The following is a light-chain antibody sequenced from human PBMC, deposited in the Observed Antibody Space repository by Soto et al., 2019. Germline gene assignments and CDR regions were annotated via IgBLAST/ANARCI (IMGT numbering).Light chain of an antibody. J-gene: IGKJ2*01. Sequence: EIVWTQSPGTLSLSPGERATLSCRASQSVSSSYLAWYQQKPGQAPRLLIYDASSRATGVPDRFSGSGSGTDFPLLISRLEPEDFAVYFCQQYGSSPYTFGQGTKLEIK. CDR2: DAS. V-gene: IGKV3-20*01. CDR3: QQYGSSPYT. CDR1: QSVSSSY.